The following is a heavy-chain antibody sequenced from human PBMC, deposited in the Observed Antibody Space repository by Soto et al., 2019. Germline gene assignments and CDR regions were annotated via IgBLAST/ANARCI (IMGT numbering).Heavy chain of an antibody. CDR2: IIPFFGTA. D-gene: IGHD4-17*01. Sequence: SVKVSCKASGGTFSTFGISWVRQAPGQGLEWMGGIIPFFGTARYSQKFEDRITITADESTNTVYMDLRSLTSEDTAIYYCAKSPPMDAGDKYYYDFWGQGAGLTV. J-gene: IGHJ4*02. CDR1: GGTFSTFG. V-gene: IGHV1-69*13. CDR3: AKSPPMDAGDKYYYDF.